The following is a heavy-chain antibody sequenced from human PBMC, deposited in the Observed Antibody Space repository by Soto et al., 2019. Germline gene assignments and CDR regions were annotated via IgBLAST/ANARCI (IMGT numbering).Heavy chain of an antibody. Sequence: PSETLSLTCTVSGGSVSSGSYYWSWIRQPPGKGLEWIGYIYYSGSTNYNPSLKSRVTISVDTSKNQFSLKLSSVTAADTAVYYCAREKGDFWSGYYDVWWFDPWGQGTLVTVSS. CDR1: GGSVSSGSYY. CDR2: IYYSGST. D-gene: IGHD3-3*01. V-gene: IGHV4-61*01. CDR3: AREKGDFWSGYYDVWWFDP. J-gene: IGHJ5*02.